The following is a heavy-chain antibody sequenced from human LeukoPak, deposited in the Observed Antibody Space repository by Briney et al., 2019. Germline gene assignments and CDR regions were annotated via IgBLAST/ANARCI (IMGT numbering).Heavy chain of an antibody. CDR3: ARDLATVATPYFDY. Sequence: AASVKVSCKASGYSFTGYYIHWVRQAPGQGLEWMGWINPNSGGTKYAQKFQGRASVTRDTSISTVYMELSRLTYDDTAVYYCARDLATVATPYFDYWGQGALVTVSS. J-gene: IGHJ4*02. V-gene: IGHV1-2*02. CDR1: GYSFTGYY. D-gene: IGHD4-23*01. CDR2: INPNSGGT.